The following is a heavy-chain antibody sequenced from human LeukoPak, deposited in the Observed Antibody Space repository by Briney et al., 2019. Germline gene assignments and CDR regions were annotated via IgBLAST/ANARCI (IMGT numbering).Heavy chain of an antibody. CDR2: INHSGST. J-gene: IGHJ4*02. CDR1: GGSFSGYY. CDR3: ARAGITGNFDY. Sequence: SETLSLTCAVYGGSFSGYYWSWIRQPPGKGLEWIGEINHSGSTNYNPSLKSRVTISVDTSKNQFSLKLSSVTAAGTAVYYCARAGITGNFDYWGQGTLVTVSS. V-gene: IGHV4-34*01. D-gene: IGHD1-20*01.